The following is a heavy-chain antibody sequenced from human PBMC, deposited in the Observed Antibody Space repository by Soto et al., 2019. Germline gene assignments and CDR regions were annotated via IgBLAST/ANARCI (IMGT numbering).Heavy chain of an antibody. CDR2: INPNSGGT. CDR3: PRDSGELESGRDYYYSLMDL. Sequence: ASVKVSCKASGYTFSGYYMHWVRQAPGQGIEWMGWINPNSGGTNYAQKFQGWVTMTRDTCISTAYMDLSRMSSDDTAVYYCPRDSGELESGRDYYYSLMDLTGQGTTVTV. D-gene: IGHD1-1*01. J-gene: IGHJ6*02. V-gene: IGHV1-2*04. CDR1: GYTFSGYY.